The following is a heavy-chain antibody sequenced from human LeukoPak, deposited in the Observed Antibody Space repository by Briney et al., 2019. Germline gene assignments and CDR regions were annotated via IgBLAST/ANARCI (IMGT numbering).Heavy chain of an antibody. V-gene: IGHV1-3*01. J-gene: IGHJ4*02. D-gene: IGHD2/OR15-2a*01. CDR2: ITADNGNT. Sequence: ASVKVSCKASRYTFTSHAMHWVRQAPGQRLEWMGWITADNGNTKYSQKFQGRVTITRDTSASTAYMELSSLRSEDTAVYYRARANSNNVFDYWGQGTLVTVSS. CDR3: ARANSNNVFDY. CDR1: RYTFTSHA.